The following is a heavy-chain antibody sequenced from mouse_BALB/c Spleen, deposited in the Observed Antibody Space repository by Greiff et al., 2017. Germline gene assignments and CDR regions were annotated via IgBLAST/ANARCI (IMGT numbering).Heavy chain of an antibody. J-gene: IGHJ2*01. V-gene: IGHV5-4*02. CDR2: ISDGGSYT. D-gene: IGHD3-2*02. Sequence: EVKLMESGGGLVKPGGSLKLSCAASGFTFSDYYMYWVRQTPEKRLEWVATISDGGSYTYYPDSVKGRFTISRDNAKNNLYLQMSSLKSEDTAMYYCASGPAWGQGTTLTVSS. CDR1: GFTFSDYY. CDR3: ASGPA.